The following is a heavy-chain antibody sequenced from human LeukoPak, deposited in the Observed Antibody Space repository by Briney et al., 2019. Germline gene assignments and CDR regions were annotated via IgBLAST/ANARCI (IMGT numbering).Heavy chain of an antibody. Sequence: GASVKVSCKASGYTFTNYAMNWVRQAPGQGLEWMGWINTKIGNPTYAQGFTGRFVFSLDTSVSTTYLQIRSLKTEDTAVYYCTREGGDFGAGPFKSRSPAAPNDYWGQGTLVTVSS. CDR3: TREGGDFGAGPFKSRSPAAPNDY. J-gene: IGHJ4*02. V-gene: IGHV7-4-1*02. D-gene: IGHD3-10*01. CDR2: INTKIGNP. CDR1: GYTFTNYA.